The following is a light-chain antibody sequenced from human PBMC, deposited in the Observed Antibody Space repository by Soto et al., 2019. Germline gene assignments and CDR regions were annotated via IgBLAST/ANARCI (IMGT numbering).Light chain of an antibody. V-gene: IGKV1-5*01. CDR3: QQYNTYSWT. J-gene: IGKJ1*01. CDR2: DAS. CDR1: QSISGW. Sequence: DIQMTQSPSTLSSSVGDRVTITCRASQSISGWLAWYKQKPGKAPKLLIYDASSLESGVPSRFSGSGSGTEFALTISSLKPDDFTTYYCQQYNTYSWTFGPGTKVDIK.